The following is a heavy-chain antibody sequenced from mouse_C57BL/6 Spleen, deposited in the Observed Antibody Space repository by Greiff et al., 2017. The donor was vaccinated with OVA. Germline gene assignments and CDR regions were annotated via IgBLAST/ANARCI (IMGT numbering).Heavy chain of an antibody. CDR1: GYTFTDYE. D-gene: IGHD1-2*01. CDR3: TRSNYYGEWYFDV. J-gene: IGHJ1*03. Sequence: QVQLQQSGAELVRPGASVTLSCKASGYTFTDYEMHWVKQTPVHGLEWIGAIDPETGGTAYNQKFKGKAILTADKSSSTAYMELRSLTSEDSAVYYCTRSNYYGEWYFDVWGTGTTVTVAS. CDR2: IDPETGGT. V-gene: IGHV1-15*01.